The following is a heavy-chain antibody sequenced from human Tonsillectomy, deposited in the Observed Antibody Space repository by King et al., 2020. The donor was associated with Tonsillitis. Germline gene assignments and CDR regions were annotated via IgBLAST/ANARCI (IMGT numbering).Heavy chain of an antibody. CDR2: INAGNGNT. J-gene: IGHJ4*02. V-gene: IGHV1-3*01. CDR1: GYTFTTYA. CDR3: ARESRGYSYGFHY. D-gene: IGHD5-18*01. Sequence: VQLVQSGAEVKKPGASVKVSCKASGYTFTTYAMHWVRQAPGQRLEWMGWINAGNGNTKYSQKFQGRVTITRDTSASTAYMELSSLRSEDTAVYYCARESRGYSYGFHYWGQGTLVTVSS.